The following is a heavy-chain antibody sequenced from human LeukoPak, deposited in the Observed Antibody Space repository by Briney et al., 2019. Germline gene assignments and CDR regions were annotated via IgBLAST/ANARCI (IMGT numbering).Heavy chain of an antibody. CDR2: MYHSGST. J-gene: IGHJ4*02. D-gene: IGHD1-26*01. CDR1: GYSLRSGYS. Sequence: SETLSLTCAVSGYSLRSGYSWGWIRQPPGKGLEWFGSMYHSGSTYYTASLKSRVTISIDTSKNQFSLKLSSVTAADTSVYYCARHAGYSGSPIDYWGQGTLVTVSS. V-gene: IGHV4-38-2*01. CDR3: ARHAGYSGSPIDY.